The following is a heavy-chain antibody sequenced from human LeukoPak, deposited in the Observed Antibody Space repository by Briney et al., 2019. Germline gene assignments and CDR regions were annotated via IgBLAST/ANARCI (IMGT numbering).Heavy chain of an antibody. J-gene: IGHJ5*02. Sequence: PSETLSLTCTVSGGSISNYYWSWIRQPSGKGLEWIGYIYYSGSTSYNPSLKSRVTISVDTSKNQFSLNLSSVTAADTAVYYCARRFYSSSWYNWFDPWGQGTLVTVSS. CDR1: GGSISNYY. D-gene: IGHD6-13*01. V-gene: IGHV4-59*08. CDR2: IYYSGST. CDR3: ARRFYSSSWYNWFDP.